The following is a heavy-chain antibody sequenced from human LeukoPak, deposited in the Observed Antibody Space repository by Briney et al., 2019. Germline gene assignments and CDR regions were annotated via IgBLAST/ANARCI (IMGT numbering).Heavy chain of an antibody. Sequence: GASVKVSCKASGYTFTGYYMHWVRQAPGQGLEWMGWINPNSGGTNYAQKFQGRVTMTRDTSISTAYMELSRLRSDDTAVYYCARHIRMYYYDSSGPSGAFDIWGQGTMVTVSS. CDR2: INPNSGGT. V-gene: IGHV1-2*02. CDR1: GYTFTGYY. D-gene: IGHD3-22*01. CDR3: ARHIRMYYYDSSGPSGAFDI. J-gene: IGHJ3*02.